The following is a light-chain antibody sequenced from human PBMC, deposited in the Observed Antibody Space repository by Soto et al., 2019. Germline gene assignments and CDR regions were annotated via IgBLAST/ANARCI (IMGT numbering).Light chain of an antibody. Sequence: NFMLTQPHSVSESPGKTVTISCTRSSGSIASNYVQWYPQRPGSAPTTVIYEDNQRPSGVPDRFSGSIDSSSNSASLTISGLKTEDEADYYCQSYDSSNWVFGGGTQLTVL. J-gene: IGLJ3*02. CDR2: EDN. V-gene: IGLV6-57*03. CDR1: SGSIASNY. CDR3: QSYDSSNWV.